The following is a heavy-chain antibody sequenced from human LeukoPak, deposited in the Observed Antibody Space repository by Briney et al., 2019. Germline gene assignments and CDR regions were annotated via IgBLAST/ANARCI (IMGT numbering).Heavy chain of an antibody. D-gene: IGHD5-24*01. J-gene: IGHJ4*02. CDR3: ARTGWDMATIFYTRKDTYYFDF. Sequence: PGGSLKISCKGSGYSFTSYWIGWVRQMPGKGLEWMGIIYPGDSDTRYSPSFQGQVTISADKSISTAYLQWSSLKASDTAMYYCARTGWDMATIFYTRKDTYYFDFWGQGTLVTVSP. CDR2: IYPGDSDT. CDR1: GYSFTSYW. V-gene: IGHV5-51*01.